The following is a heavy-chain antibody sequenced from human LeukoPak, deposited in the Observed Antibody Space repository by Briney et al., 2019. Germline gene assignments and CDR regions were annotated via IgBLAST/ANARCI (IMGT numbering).Heavy chain of an antibody. D-gene: IGHD4-17*01. Sequence: GGSLRLSCAASGFTFSSYGMSWVRQAPGKGPEWVSAISGSGGSTYYADSVKGRFTISRDNSKNTLYLQMNSLRAEDTAVYYCAKDRTTTGAHFDYWGQGTLVTVSS. J-gene: IGHJ4*02. CDR1: GFTFSSYG. CDR2: ISGSGGST. CDR3: AKDRTTTGAHFDY. V-gene: IGHV3-23*01.